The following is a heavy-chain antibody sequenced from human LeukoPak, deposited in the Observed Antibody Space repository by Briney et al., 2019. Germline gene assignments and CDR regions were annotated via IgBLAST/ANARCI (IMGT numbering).Heavy chain of an antibody. CDR3: AKGAAAAGFFDY. CDR1: GFTFDDYA. J-gene: IGHJ4*02. CDR2: ISWNSGSI. Sequence: GRSLRLSCAASGFTFDDYAMHWVRQAPGKGLEWVSGISWNSGSIGYADSVKGRFTISRDNAKNSLYLQTNSLRAEDTALYYCAKGAAAAGFFDYWGQGTLVTVSS. D-gene: IGHD6-13*01. V-gene: IGHV3-9*01.